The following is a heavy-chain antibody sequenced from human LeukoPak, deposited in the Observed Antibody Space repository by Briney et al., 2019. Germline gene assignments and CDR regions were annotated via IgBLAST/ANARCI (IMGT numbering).Heavy chain of an antibody. J-gene: IGHJ6*02. D-gene: IGHD3-10*01. CDR2: FYSGTI. V-gene: IGHV4-4*07. Sequence: TSETLSLTCTVSGASMKYYYWTWIRQAAGKGLEFIGRFYSGTINYNPSLKSRVTMSVDTSNNHFSLNLSSVTAADTAVYYCARLFGSGSYWVDVWGQGITVTISS. CDR3: ARLFGSGSYWVDV. CDR1: GASMKYYY.